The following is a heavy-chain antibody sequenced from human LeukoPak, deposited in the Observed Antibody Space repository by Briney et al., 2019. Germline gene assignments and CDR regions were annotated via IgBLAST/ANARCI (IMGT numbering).Heavy chain of an antibody. CDR1: GFTFSSYA. J-gene: IGHJ3*02. CDR3: ARDHSSSWSGDAFDI. V-gene: IGHV3-30-3*01. Sequence: PGGSLRLSCAASGFTFSSYAMHWVRQAPGKGLEWVAVISYDGSNKYYADSVKGRFTISRDNSKNTLYLQMNSLRAEDTAVYYCARDHSSSWSGDAFDIWGQGTMVTVSS. D-gene: IGHD6-13*01. CDR2: ISYDGSNK.